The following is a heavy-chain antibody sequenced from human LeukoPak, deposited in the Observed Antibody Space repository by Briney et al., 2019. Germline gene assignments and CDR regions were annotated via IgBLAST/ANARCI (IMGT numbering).Heavy chain of an antibody. CDR2: IYQSGTT. CDR3: AREYYYDSSGYIFDP. J-gene: IGHJ5*02. Sequence: SETLSLTCAVSGYSISSGYYWGWIRQSPGKGLEWIGSIYQSGTTHYNPSLKSRVTISVDTSKNQFSLKLSSVTAADTAVYYCAREYYYDSSGYIFDPWGQGTLVTVSS. D-gene: IGHD3-22*01. CDR1: GYSISSGYY. V-gene: IGHV4-38-2*02.